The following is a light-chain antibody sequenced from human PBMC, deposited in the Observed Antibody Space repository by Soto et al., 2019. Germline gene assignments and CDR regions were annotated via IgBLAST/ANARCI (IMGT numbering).Light chain of an antibody. Sequence: DSVMTQSPDSLAVSLGERATINCKSSQSVLHSSNNKNYLTWYQQKPGQPPKLLIYWASTRESGVPDRFSGSGSGTDFTLTISSLQAEDVAVYYCQGTFTFGGGTRWRSN. CDR3: QGTFT. CDR1: QSVLHSSNNKNY. V-gene: IGKV4-1*01. J-gene: IGKJ4*01. CDR2: WAS.